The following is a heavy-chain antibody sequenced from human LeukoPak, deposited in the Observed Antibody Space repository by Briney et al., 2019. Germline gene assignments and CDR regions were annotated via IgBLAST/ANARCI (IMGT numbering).Heavy chain of an antibody. CDR3: AVITMVRGVISWFDP. D-gene: IGHD3-10*01. CDR2: IYHSGST. V-gene: IGHV4-38-2*01. J-gene: IGHJ5*02. CDR1: GYSISSGYY. Sequence: PSETLSLTCAVSGYSISSGYYWGWIRPPPGKGLEGIVCIYHSGSTYYTPSLKSRVTISVETIKNPFSLKLSSLTPADTAVYYCAVITMVRGVISWFDPWGEGTLVTVPS.